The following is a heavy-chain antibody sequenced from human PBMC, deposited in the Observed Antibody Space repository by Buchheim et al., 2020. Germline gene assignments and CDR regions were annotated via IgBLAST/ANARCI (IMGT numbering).Heavy chain of an antibody. CDR3: ARVRITMVQGVIPPLYYYYGMDV. CDR1: GGSFSGYY. J-gene: IGHJ6*02. D-gene: IGHD3-10*01. Sequence: QVQLQQWGAGLLKPSETLSLTCAVYGGSFSGYYWSWIRQPPGKGLEWIGEINHSGSTNYNPSLKSRVTISLDTSKNQFSLKLSSVTAADTAVYYCARVRITMVQGVIPPLYYYYGMDVWGQGTT. V-gene: IGHV4-34*01. CDR2: INHSGST.